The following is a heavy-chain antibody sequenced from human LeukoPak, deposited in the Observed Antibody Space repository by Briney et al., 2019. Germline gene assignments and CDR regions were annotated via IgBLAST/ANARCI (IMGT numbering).Heavy chain of an antibody. V-gene: IGHV3-74*01. CDR3: TREDFWNFVM. D-gene: IGHD1-7*01. CDR1: GFTFSSYL. CDR2: ITSDGSTT. J-gene: IGHJ4*02. Sequence: GGSLRLSCAASGFTFSSYLMHWVRQAPGKGLVWVSHITSDGSTTIYADSVKGRFTISRDNAENTLYLQMNSLKTDDTAAYYCTREDFWNFVMWGQGTLVTVSS.